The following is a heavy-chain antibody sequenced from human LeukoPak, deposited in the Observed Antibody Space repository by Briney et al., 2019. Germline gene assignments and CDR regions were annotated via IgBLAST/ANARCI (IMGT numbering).Heavy chain of an antibody. V-gene: IGHV3-33*01. CDR1: GFTFSSYG. D-gene: IGHD3-22*01. CDR3: ARSTYYYDSSGYLYPSFFDY. J-gene: IGHJ4*02. CDR2: IWYDGSNK. Sequence: GGSLRLSCAASGFTFSSYGMHWVRQAPGKGLEWVAVIWYDGSNKYYADSVKGRFTISRDNSKNTLYLQMNSLRAEDTAVYYCARSTYYYDSSGYLYPSFFDYWGQGNLVTVSS.